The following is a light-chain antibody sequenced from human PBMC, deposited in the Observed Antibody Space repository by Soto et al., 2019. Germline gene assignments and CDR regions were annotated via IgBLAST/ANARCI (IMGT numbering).Light chain of an antibody. Sequence: DIPMTQSPSKLSASVGNRVTITCRASQGINKWLAWYQQKPGKAPKLLIYDASNLESGVPSRFSGSGFGTEFTLTISSLQPDDFATYYCQQYKTYSQSFGQGTKVEIK. V-gene: IGKV1-5*01. J-gene: IGKJ2*03. CDR2: DAS. CDR1: QGINKW. CDR3: QQYKTYSQS.